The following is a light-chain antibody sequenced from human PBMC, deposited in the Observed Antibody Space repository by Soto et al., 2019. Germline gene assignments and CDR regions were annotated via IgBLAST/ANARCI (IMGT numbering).Light chain of an antibody. V-gene: IGKV3-15*01. CDR2: DAS. CDR1: QPIRSN. Sequence: EIVMTQSPATLSVSPGERATLSCRASQPIRSNLAWYQQKPGQAPRLLIYDASSTATGVPDGFSGSGSGTDLTLSFRRMQSEDSEVYSCQQYNSWPPLTFGGGTKVDIK. J-gene: IGKJ4*01. CDR3: QQYNSWPPLT.